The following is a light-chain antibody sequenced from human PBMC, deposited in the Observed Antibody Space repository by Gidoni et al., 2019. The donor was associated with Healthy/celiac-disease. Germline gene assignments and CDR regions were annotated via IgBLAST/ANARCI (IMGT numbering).Light chain of an antibody. CDR1: QSVSSY. Sequence: EIVLTQSPATLSLSPGERATLSCRASQSVSSYLAWYQQKPGQAPRLLIYDASNRATGISARFSGSGSGTDFTLTISSLEPEDFAVYYCQQRSNWPSYTFGQXTKLEIK. V-gene: IGKV3-11*01. J-gene: IGKJ2*01. CDR2: DAS. CDR3: QQRSNWPSYT.